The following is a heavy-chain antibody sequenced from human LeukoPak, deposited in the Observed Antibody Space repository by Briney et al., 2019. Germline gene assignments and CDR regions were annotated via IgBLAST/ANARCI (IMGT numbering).Heavy chain of an antibody. CDR1: GFTFSSYS. D-gene: IGHD2-15*01. CDR3: ARDYCSGVSCYYFDY. Sequence: PGGSLRLSCAASGFTFSSYSMNWVRQAPGKGLEWVSSISRSSSYRYYADSVKGRFTISRDNAKNSLYLQMNSLRAEDTAVNYCARDYCSGVSCYYFDYWGQGTLVTVSS. CDR2: ISRSSSYR. J-gene: IGHJ4*02. V-gene: IGHV3-21*01.